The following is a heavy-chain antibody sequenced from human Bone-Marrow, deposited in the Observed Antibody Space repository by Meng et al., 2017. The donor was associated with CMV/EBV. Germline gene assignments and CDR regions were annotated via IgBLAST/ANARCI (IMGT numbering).Heavy chain of an antibody. Sequence: SCAISGDRVTSNSAAWNWIRQSPSRGLEWLGRTYYRSKWYNDYAVSVKSRITINPDTSKNQFSLQLNAVTPEETAVYYCAREYQLLLDAFDIWGQGTMVTVSS. V-gene: IGHV6-1*01. D-gene: IGHD2-2*01. CDR1: GDRVTSNSAA. CDR2: TYYRSKWYN. CDR3: AREYQLLLDAFDI. J-gene: IGHJ3*02.